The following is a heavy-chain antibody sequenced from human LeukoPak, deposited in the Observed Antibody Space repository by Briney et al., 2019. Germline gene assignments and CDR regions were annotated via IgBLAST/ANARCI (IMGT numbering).Heavy chain of an antibody. Sequence: GGSLRLSCAASGFTFSSYAMNWVRQAPGKGLEWVSDISGSVGTTYYADSVKGRFTISRDNSKNTLYLQMNSLRDEDTAVYYCAKDSKWLQLTVDYWGQGTLVTVSS. D-gene: IGHD5-24*01. CDR3: AKDSKWLQLTVDY. V-gene: IGHV3-23*01. J-gene: IGHJ4*02. CDR2: ISGSVGTT. CDR1: GFTFSSYA.